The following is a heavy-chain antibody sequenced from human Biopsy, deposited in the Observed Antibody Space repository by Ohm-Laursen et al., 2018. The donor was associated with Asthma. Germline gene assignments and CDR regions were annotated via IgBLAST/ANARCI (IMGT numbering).Heavy chain of an antibody. V-gene: IGHV4-39*01. J-gene: IGHJ4*02. CDR1: GGSITSSSYY. CDR3: VRHQYSSSWSTFDY. Sequence: SETLSLTCTVSGGSITSSSYYWGWIRQPPGKGMEWIGSMYHSGSPYYHPSLKSRATISGDTSKNQLSLKMSSVTAADTAVYFCVRHQYSSSWSTFDYWGQGALVTVSS. D-gene: IGHD3-22*01. CDR2: MYHSGSP.